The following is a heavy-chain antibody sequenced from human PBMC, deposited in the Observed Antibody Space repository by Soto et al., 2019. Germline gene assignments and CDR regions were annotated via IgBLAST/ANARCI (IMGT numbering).Heavy chain of an antibody. CDR1: GASVNSYY. Sequence: QVQLQESGPGLVKPSETLSLTCAVSGASVNSYYWNWIRQSPGKGLEWIGYIQDTGTTRYNPSLKIRVTIYIETSKNQFSLNLSSVTAADTAVYYCEREGFGLVGFYSSYMDVWGKGTTVTVSS. D-gene: IGHD3-10*01. J-gene: IGHJ6*03. V-gene: IGHV4-59*02. CDR2: IQDTGTT. CDR3: EREGFGLVGFYSSYMDV.